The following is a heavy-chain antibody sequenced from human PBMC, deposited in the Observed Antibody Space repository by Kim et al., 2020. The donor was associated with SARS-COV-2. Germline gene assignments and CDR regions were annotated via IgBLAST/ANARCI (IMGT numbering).Heavy chain of an antibody. D-gene: IGHD4-17*01. CDR2: IYAGDSDI. Sequence: GGSLKISCTSVGYTFSIFWIGWVRQMPGKGLEWVGVIYAGDSDIKYSPSFEGQVTISVDKSINTAYLQWSSLKASDTAVYYCARSRDYSDIDAFDIWGQG. V-gene: IGHV5-51*01. CDR1: GYTFSIFW. CDR3: ARSRDYSDIDAFDI. J-gene: IGHJ3*02.